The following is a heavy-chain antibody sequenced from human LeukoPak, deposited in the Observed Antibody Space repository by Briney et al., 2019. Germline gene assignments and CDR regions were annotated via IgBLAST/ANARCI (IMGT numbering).Heavy chain of an antibody. D-gene: IGHD6-19*01. CDR3: AKDRNWYSSGWYYFDY. CDR1: GFTFSSYA. Sequence: GSLRLSCAASGFTFSSYAMSWVRQAPGKGLEWVSAISGSGGSTYYADSVKGRFTISRDNSKNTLYLQMNSLRAEDTAVYYCAKDRNWYSSGWYYFDYWGQGTLVTVSS. J-gene: IGHJ4*02. V-gene: IGHV3-23*01. CDR2: ISGSGGST.